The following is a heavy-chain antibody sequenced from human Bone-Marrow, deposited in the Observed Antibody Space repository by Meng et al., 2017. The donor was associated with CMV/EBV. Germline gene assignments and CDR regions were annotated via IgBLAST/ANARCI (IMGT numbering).Heavy chain of an antibody. J-gene: IGHJ6*02. Sequence: GESLKISCAASGFSFSNYWMTWVRQAPGKGLEWVANIKQDGSEKYYVASVKGRFTISRDNAKNSLYQQMNDLRGDDTAVYYCTRSMDVWGQGTTVTVSS. V-gene: IGHV3-7*01. CDR1: GFSFSNYW. CDR3: TRSMDV. CDR2: IKQDGSEK.